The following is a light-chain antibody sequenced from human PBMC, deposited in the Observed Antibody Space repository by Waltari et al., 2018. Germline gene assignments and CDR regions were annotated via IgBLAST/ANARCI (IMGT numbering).Light chain of an antibody. V-gene: IGKV1-9*01. CDR1: QDISTY. J-gene: IGKJ2*01. CDR2: AVS. Sequence: DIQLTQSPSFLSASVGDRVTITCRASQDISTYLAWYQQKPGKAPKLLIHAVSTLQAGVPSRFSGGGSGTEFTLTISSLQPEDFATYYCLQDYNYPYTFGQGTKLEIK. CDR3: LQDYNYPYT.